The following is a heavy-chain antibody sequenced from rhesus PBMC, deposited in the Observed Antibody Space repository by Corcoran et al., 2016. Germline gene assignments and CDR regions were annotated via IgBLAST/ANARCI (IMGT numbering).Heavy chain of an antibody. CDR1: GGSIRSPS. Sequence: QLQLQESGPGLLKPSETLSLPCPVSGGSIRSPSCSCIRQPPGQGLEWIGRISGSGGSTDYNPSIKSRVTISTDTSKNQFSLKLSSVTAADTAVYYCARAVTIFGHDYWGQGVLVTVSS. D-gene: IGHD3-3*01. CDR2: ISGSGGST. J-gene: IGHJ4*01. V-gene: IGHV4-173*01. CDR3: ARAVTIFGHDY.